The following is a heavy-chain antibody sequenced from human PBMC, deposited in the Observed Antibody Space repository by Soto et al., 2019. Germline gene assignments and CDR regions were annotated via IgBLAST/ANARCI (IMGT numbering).Heavy chain of an antibody. CDR3: ARITGRHLDY. Sequence: ETLSLTCTVSSGSISVTNVFWGWVRQPPGKGLEWIGNIDYSGTAYFSPSLATRVTFHVDTSKNQFSLTLYSVTAADTAVYYCARITGRHLDYWGQGILVTVSS. CDR1: SGSISVTNVF. V-gene: IGHV4-39*01. J-gene: IGHJ4*02. D-gene: IGHD1-20*01. CDR2: IDYSGTA.